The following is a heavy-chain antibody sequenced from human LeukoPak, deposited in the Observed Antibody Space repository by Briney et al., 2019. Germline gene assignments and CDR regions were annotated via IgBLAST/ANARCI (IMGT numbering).Heavy chain of an antibody. CDR3: ARRPRNSETYDGPSGLGY. D-gene: IGHD1-26*01. CDR2: ISHSGNT. CDR1: VESLSGYY. J-gene: IGHJ4*02. V-gene: IGHV4-34*01. Sequence: SETLSLTCAVYVESLSGYYWSWIRQPPGKGLEWIGEISHSGNTNFNPSLKSRVDISIDASKNQFSLKLTSVTAADTAVYYCARRPRNSETYDGPSGLGYWGQGTLVTVSS.